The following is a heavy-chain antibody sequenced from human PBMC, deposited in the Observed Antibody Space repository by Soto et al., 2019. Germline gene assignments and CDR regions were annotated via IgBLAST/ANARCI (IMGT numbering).Heavy chain of an antibody. J-gene: IGHJ5*02. CDR3: AKDIWGSGSPNWFDP. CDR1: GFTFSSYA. Sequence: GGSLRLSCAASGFTFSSYAMSWVRQAPGKGLEWVSAISGSGGSTYYADSVKGRFTISRDNSKNTLYLQMNSLRAEDTAVYYCAKDIWGSGSPNWFDPWGQGTLVTVSS. D-gene: IGHD3-10*01. V-gene: IGHV3-23*01. CDR2: ISGSGGST.